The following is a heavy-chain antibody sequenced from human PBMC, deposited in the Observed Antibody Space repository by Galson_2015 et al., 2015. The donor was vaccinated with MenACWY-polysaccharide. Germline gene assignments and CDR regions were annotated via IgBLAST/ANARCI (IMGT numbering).Heavy chain of an antibody. CDR3: AKVSRHYTDYYYYGMDV. CDR2: ISWNSGSI. V-gene: IGHV3-9*01. CDR1: GFTFDDYA. Sequence: SLRLSCAASGFTFDDYAMHWVRQAPGKGLEWVAGISWNSGSIGYADSVKGRFTISRDSAKNSLHLQMNSLRPEDTALYYCAKVSRHYTDYYYYGMDVWGQGITVTVSS. J-gene: IGHJ6*02. D-gene: IGHD2-2*02.